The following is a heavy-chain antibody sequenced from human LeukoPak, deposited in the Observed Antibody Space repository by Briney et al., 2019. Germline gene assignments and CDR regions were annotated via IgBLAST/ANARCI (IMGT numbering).Heavy chain of an antibody. Sequence: GGSLRLSCTVSGFTVSSDSMSWVRQAPGKGLEWVSFIYSGGSTHYSDSVKGRFTISRDNSKNTLYLQMNSLRAEDTAVYYCARLSHSFAPVDYWGQGTLVTVSS. J-gene: IGHJ4*02. CDR2: IYSGGST. D-gene: IGHD3-3*01. CDR1: GFTVSSDS. CDR3: ARLSHSFAPVDY. V-gene: IGHV3-53*01.